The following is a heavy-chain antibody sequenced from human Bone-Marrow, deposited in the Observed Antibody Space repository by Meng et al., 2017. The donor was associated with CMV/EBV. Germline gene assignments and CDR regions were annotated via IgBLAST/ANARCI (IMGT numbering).Heavy chain of an antibody. D-gene: IGHD6-13*01. CDR3: TRLSVVGIAAAGTPVY. V-gene: IGHV3-73*01. CDR1: GFTFSGSA. CDR2: IRSKANSYAT. J-gene: IGHJ4*02. Sequence: GESLKISCAASGFTFSGSAMHWVRQASGKGLEWVGRIRSKANSYATAYAASVKGRFTISRDDSKNTAYLQMNSLKTEDTAVYYCTRLSVVGIAAAGTPVYWGQGTLVTVSS.